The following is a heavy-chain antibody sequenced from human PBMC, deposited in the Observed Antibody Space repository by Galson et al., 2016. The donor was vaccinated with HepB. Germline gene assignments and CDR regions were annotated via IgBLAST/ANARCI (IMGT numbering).Heavy chain of an antibody. V-gene: IGHV3-53*01. J-gene: IGHJ4*02. Sequence: SLRLSCAASGFSVNNNYMTWVRQAPGKGLEWVSVIYGGGTTYFADSVKGRFTMSRDTSKNTLYLQMNSLRAEDTAAYYCASHGGSPSGLLGATEGLDYWGLGTLVTVSS. CDR3: ASHGGSPSGLLGATEGLDY. CDR2: IYGGGTT. CDR1: GFSVNNNY. D-gene: IGHD3-16*01.